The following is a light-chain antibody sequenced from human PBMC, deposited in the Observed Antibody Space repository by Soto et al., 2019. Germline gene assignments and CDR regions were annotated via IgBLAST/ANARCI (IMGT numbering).Light chain of an antibody. CDR2: GNS. CDR3: QSYDSSLSGSEV. CDR1: SSNIGAGYD. V-gene: IGLV1-40*01. Sequence: VLTQPPSVSGAPGQRVTISCTGSSSNIGAGYDVHWYQQLPGTAPKLLIYGNSNRPSGVPDRFSGSKSGTSASLAITGLQAEDEADYYCQSYDSSLSGSEVFGTGTKVTVL. J-gene: IGLJ1*01.